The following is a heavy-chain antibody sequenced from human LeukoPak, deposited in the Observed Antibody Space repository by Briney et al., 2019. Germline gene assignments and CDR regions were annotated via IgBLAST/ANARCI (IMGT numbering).Heavy chain of an antibody. V-gene: IGHV3-21*01. CDR3: ARVQCSGGRCNDAFDI. CDR1: GFTFRSFS. D-gene: IGHD2-15*01. J-gene: IGHJ3*02. CDR2: ISSSSIYM. Sequence: GGSLRLSCAASGFTFRSFSMNWFRQPPGKGLEGVSPISSSSIYMNYADSLKGRFTISRDNAKNLLYLQMNTLRAEDTAVYYCARVQCSGGRCNDAFDIWGQGTMVTVSS.